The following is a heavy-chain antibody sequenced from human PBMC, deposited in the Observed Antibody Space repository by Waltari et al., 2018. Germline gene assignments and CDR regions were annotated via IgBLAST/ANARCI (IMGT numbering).Heavy chain of an antibody. J-gene: IGHJ3*01. CDR1: GYTFTAYF. V-gene: IGHV1-2*02. CDR2: INPHTGRT. D-gene: IGHD3-22*01. CDR3: SRENYYESGASDAFDV. Sequence: QVQLVTSGAEVEKPGASVTVSCKASGYTFTAYFIHWVRQAPGQGLEWMGWINPHTGRTNDAQSFQGRVTMTRDTSTDTAYMELSWLKSDDTAMYYCSRENYYESGASDAFDVWGHGTMVTVSS.